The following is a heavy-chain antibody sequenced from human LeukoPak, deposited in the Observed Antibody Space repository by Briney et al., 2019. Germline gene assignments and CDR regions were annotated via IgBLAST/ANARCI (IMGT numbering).Heavy chain of an antibody. D-gene: IGHD6-13*01. CDR2: ISGSGGST. CDR1: GFTFSSYA. J-gene: IGHJ4*02. V-gene: IGHV3-23*01. CDR3: ASRAGYTGSWSAFDY. Sequence: GGSLRLSCAASGFTFSSYAMNWVRQAPGKGLEWVSAISGSGGSTYYADSVKGRFTISRDNSKNTLYLQMNSLRAEDTAVYYCASRAGYTGSWSAFDYWGQGTLVTVSS.